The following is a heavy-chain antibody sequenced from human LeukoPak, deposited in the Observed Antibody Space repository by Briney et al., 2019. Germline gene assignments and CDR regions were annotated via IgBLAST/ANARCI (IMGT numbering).Heavy chain of an antibody. V-gene: IGHV3-74*01. D-gene: IGHD3-22*01. CDR3: AREAPPMYCDDSSGYYDY. CDR2: INSDGSST. J-gene: IGHJ4*02. Sequence: PGGSLRLSCAASGFTFSSYWMHWVRQAPGKGLVWVSRINSDGSSTSYADSVKGQFTISRDNAKNTLYLQMNSLRAEDTAVYYCAREAPPMYCDDSSGYYDYWGQGTLVTVSS. CDR1: GFTFSSYW.